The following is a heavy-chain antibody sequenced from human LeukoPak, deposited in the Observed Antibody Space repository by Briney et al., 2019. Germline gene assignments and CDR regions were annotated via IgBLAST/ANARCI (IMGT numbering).Heavy chain of an antibody. J-gene: IGHJ4*02. Sequence: GGSLRLSCAASGFTFSDYYMSWIRQAPGKGLEWISYISSSGDTIFYADSVKGRFTISRDNAKNSLYLQMNSLRVEDTAVYYCARGPRYNWNSNYFPFDYWGQGTLVTVSS. CDR1: GFTFSDYY. CDR3: ARGPRYNWNSNYFPFDY. V-gene: IGHV3-11*04. CDR2: ISSSGDTI. D-gene: IGHD1-7*01.